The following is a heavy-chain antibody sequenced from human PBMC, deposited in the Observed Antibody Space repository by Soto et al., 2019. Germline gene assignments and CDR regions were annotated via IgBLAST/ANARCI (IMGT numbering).Heavy chain of an antibody. CDR2: ISSSGTTI. Sequence: GGSLRLSCAASGFSFSDYFMNWIRQAPGKGLEWLSYISSSGTTIYYADSVKGRFTISRDSAKNSLYLQMNSLRAEDTAVYYCARDQGGTYFDYWGQGTLVTVSS. V-gene: IGHV3-11*01. D-gene: IGHD1-26*01. J-gene: IGHJ4*02. CDR3: ARDQGGTYFDY. CDR1: GFSFSDYF.